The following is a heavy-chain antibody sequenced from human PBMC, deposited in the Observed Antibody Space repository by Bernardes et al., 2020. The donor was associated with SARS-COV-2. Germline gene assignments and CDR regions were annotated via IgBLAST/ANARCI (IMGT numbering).Heavy chain of an antibody. CDR1: GFIFPYYA. V-gene: IGHV3-23*01. J-gene: IGHJ4*02. CDR2: ISGSVVNI. Sequence: GGSLRLSCAASGFIFPYYAMSWVRQAPGKGLEWVSSISGSVVNIDYADSVKGRFTISRDNSKNTLFQEMNSLRAEDTAVYYCAKNDYYGSASYYGIDYWGQGTLVTVSS. CDR3: AKNDYYGSASYYGIDY. D-gene: IGHD3-10*01.